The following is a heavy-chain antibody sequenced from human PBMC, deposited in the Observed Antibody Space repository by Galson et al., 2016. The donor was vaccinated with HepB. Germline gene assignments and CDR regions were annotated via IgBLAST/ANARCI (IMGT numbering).Heavy chain of an antibody. V-gene: IGHV3-33*01. CDR1: GFTFSSYG. J-gene: IGHJ6*02. CDR2: IWYDGSKK. Sequence: SLRLSCAASGFTFSSYGMHWVRQAPGKGLEWVAVIWYDGSKKYYGDSVKGRLTISRDDSKNTVYLQMNSLRDEDTAVYYCAREGHDTYGMDVWGQGTTVTVSS. CDR3: AREGHDTYGMDV.